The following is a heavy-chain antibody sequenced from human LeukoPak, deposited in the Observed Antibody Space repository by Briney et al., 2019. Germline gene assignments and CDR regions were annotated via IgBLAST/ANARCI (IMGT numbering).Heavy chain of an antibody. Sequence: SETLSLTRTVSGGSISSYYWSWIRQPAGKGLEWIGRIYTSGSTNYNPSLKSRVTMSVDTSKNQFSLTLSSVTAADTAVYYCARLERHRYYFDYWGQGTLVTVSS. D-gene: IGHD1-1*01. V-gene: IGHV4-4*07. CDR2: IYTSGST. CDR1: GGSISSYY. J-gene: IGHJ4*02. CDR3: ARLERHRYYFDY.